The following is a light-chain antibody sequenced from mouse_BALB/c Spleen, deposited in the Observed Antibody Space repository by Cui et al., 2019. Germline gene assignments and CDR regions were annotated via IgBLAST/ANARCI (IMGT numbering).Light chain of an antibody. J-gene: IGKJ2*01. CDR2: AAT. Sequence: TQMSQSPAPLPPPVGETVTITCRASGNIYSNLAWYQQKQGKSPQLLVYAATNLAGGVPSRFSGSGSGTQYSLKINSVQSEDFGSYYCQHFWGTPYTFGGGTKLEIK. CDR3: QHFWGTPYT. V-gene: IGKV12-46*01. CDR1: GNIYSN.